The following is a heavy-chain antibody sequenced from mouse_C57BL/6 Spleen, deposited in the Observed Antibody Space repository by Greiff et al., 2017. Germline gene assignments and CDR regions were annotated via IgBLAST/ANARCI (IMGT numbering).Heavy chain of an antibody. CDR2: IHPNSGST. D-gene: IGHD1-1*01. V-gene: IGHV1-64*01. Sequence: VQLQQPGAELVKPGASVKLSCKASGYTFTSYWMHWVRQRPGQGLEWIGMIHPNSGSTNYNEKFKSKATLTVDKPSSTAYMQLSSLTAEDSAVYYCARGYYDGTWFAYWGQGTLVTVSA. CDR1: GYTFTSYW. J-gene: IGHJ3*01. CDR3: ARGYYDGTWFAY.